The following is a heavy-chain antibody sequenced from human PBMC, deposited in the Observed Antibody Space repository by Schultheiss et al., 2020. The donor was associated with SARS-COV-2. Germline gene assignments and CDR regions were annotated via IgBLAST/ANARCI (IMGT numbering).Heavy chain of an antibody. CDR2: ISGSGGST. CDR3: AKQRTVVVTAVVIDY. Sequence: GESLKISCAASGFTFSSYAMSWVRQAPGKGLEWVSAISGSGGSTYYADSVKGRFTISRDNSKNTLYLQMNSLRAEDTAVYYCAKQRTVVVTAVVIDYWGQGTLVTVSS. D-gene: IGHD2-21*02. J-gene: IGHJ4*02. CDR1: GFTFSSYA. V-gene: IGHV3-23*01.